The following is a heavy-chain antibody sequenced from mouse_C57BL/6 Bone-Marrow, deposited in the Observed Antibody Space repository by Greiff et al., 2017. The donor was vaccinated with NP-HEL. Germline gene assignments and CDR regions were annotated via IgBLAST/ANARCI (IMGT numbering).Heavy chain of an antibody. CDR3: AITAYYVRGYKFAY. J-gene: IGHJ3*01. V-gene: IGHV1-50*01. D-gene: IGHD1-1*01. CDR2: IDPSDSYT. CDR1: GYTFTTYW. Sequence: QVQLQQPGAELVKPGASVKLSCKASGYTFTTYWMQWVKQRPGQGLEWIGEIDPSDSYTKYNQKFKGKATLTVDTSSSPAYMQLSSLTSEYSAVYYHAITAYYVRGYKFAYWGQGTMVTVSA.